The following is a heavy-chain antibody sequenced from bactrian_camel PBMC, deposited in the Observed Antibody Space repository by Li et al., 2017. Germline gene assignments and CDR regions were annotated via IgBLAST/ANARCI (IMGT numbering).Heavy chain of an antibody. Sequence: DVQLVESGGGSVQAGGSLRLSCVASGYTIRRYAVAWFRQVPGEEREGVAAIDSDSRTTLYADSVQGRFTISQDNSKNTLYLQMNSLKPEDTGMYYCAADIAPKDGGVWYGDYANWGQGTQVTVS. J-gene: IGHJ4*01. CDR2: IDSDSRTT. V-gene: IGHV3S31*01. CDR1: GYTIRRYA. CDR3: AADIAPKDGGVWYGDYAN. D-gene: IGHD3*01.